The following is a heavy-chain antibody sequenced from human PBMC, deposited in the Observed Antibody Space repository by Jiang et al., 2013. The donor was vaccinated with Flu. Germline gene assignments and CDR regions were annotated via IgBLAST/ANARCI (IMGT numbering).Heavy chain of an antibody. J-gene: IGHJ3*02. V-gene: IGHV4-61*02. CDR3: ARAGITVFGVVRGAFDI. Sequence: CWSWIRQPAGKGLEWIGRIYTSGSANYNPSLKSRVTIWLDTSKKQFSLRLSSVTAGDTAVYYCARAGITVFGVVRGAFDIWGQGTTVTVSP. CDR1: C. CDR2: IYTSGSA. D-gene: IGHD3-3*01.